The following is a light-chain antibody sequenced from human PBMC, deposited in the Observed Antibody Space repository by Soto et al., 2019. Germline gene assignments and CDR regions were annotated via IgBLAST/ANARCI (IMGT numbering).Light chain of an antibody. CDR2: DAS. V-gene: IGKV3-11*01. J-gene: IGKJ4*01. CDR1: QSVSSY. CDR3: QQRRNWLT. Sequence: EIVLTQSPATLSLSTGERATLSCRASQSVSSYLAWYQQKPGQAPRLLIYDASNRATGIPARFSGSRSGTNFTLPISSLEPEDFAVYYCQQRRNWLTFGGGTKVDIK.